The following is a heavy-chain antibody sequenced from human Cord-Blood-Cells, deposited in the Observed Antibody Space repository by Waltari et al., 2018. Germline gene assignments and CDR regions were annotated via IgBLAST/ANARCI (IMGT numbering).Heavy chain of an antibody. CDR3: ARDSYGSGSYYYYYYGMDV. J-gene: IGHJ6*02. CDR1: GASFSSYS. D-gene: IGHD3-10*01. CDR2: IYYSGST. Sequence: QVQLQESGPGLVKPSETLSLTCTVSGASFSSYSWSCTRQPPGHGLEWIGYIYYSGSTNYNPSLKSRVTISVDTSKNQFSLKLSSVTAADTAVYYCARDSYGSGSYYYYYYGMDVWGQGTTVTVSS. V-gene: IGHV4-59*01.